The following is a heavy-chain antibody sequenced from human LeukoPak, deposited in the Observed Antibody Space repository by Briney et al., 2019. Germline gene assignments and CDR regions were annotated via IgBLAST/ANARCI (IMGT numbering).Heavy chain of an antibody. CDR3: ARSSGSSTFDY. J-gene: IGHJ4*02. V-gene: IGHV1-2*02. CDR2: INPNSGGT. Sequence: ASVKVSCKASGYTFTGYYMHWVRQAPGQGLEWMGWINPNSGGTNYAQKFQGRVTMTRDTSVSTAYMELSRLRSDDTAVYYCARSSGSSTFDYWGQGTLVAVSS. CDR1: GYTFTGYY. D-gene: IGHD3-10*01.